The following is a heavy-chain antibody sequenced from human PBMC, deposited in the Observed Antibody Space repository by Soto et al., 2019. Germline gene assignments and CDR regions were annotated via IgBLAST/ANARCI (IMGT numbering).Heavy chain of an antibody. Sequence: ASVKVSCKASGYSFSFYGINWVRQAPGQGLEWMGWISAYNGNTNYAQKLQGRVTMTTDTSTSTAYMELRSLRSDDTAVYYCARDAAVGLFDYWGQGTLVTVSS. V-gene: IGHV1-18*01. D-gene: IGHD1-26*01. CDR2: ISAYNGNT. CDR3: ARDAAVGLFDY. J-gene: IGHJ4*02. CDR1: GYSFSFYG.